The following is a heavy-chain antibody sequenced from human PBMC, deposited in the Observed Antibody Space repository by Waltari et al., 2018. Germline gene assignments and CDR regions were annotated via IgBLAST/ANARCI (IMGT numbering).Heavy chain of an antibody. J-gene: IGHJ3*02. CDR2: IYPGDSET. CDR1: GYSFTSYW. V-gene: IGHV5-51*01. Sequence: EVQLVQSGAEVKKPGESLKISCKGSGYSFTSYWIGWVRQMPGKGLEWRGIIYPGDSETMYSPSVQGQGTIAADKSISTAYLQWSSLKAADTAMYYCARHDGNHDAFDIWGQGTMVTVSS. CDR3: ARHDGNHDAFDI.